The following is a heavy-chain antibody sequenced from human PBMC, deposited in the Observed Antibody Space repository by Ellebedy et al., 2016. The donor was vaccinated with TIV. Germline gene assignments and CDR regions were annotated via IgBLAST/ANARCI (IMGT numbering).Heavy chain of an antibody. CDR2: ISGSGDTI. D-gene: IGHD3-10*01. CDR1: GFIFSSYE. CDR3: ARDFGDS. Sequence: GESLKISCAASGFIFSSYEMIWVRQAPGKGLEWISYISGSGDTIYYADSVKGRFTISRDNAKKSLSLQMNSLRVEDTAVYYCARDFGDSWGQGTLVTVST. V-gene: IGHV3-48*03. J-gene: IGHJ4*02.